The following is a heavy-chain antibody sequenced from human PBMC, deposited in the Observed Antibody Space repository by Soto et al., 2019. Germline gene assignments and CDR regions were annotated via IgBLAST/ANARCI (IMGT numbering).Heavy chain of an antibody. D-gene: IGHD3-10*01. CDR1: GGSISSGDYY. J-gene: IGHJ5*02. CDR2: IYYSGST. V-gene: IGHV4-30-4*01. CDR3: ASYGSGSYYKYNWFDP. Sequence: SETLSLTCTVSGGSISSGDYYWSWIRQPPGKGLEWIGYIYYSGSTYYNPSLKSRVTISVDTSKNQFSLKLSSVTAADTAVYYCASYGSGSYYKYNWFDPWGQGTLVTVSS.